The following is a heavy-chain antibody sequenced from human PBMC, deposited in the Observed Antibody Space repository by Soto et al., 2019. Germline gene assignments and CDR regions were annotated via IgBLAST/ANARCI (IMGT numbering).Heavy chain of an antibody. D-gene: IGHD3-22*01. CDR3: ALLTYYYDSSGYYSSAEYFQH. CDR1: GFSLSTSGVG. CDR2: IYWDDDK. Sequence: SGPTLVNPTQTLTLTCTFSGFSLSTSGVGVGWIRQPPGKALEWLALIYWDDDKRYSPSLKSRLTITKDTSKNQVVLTMTNIDPLDTATYYCALLTYYYDSSGYYSSAEYFQHWGQ. V-gene: IGHV2-5*02. J-gene: IGHJ1*01.